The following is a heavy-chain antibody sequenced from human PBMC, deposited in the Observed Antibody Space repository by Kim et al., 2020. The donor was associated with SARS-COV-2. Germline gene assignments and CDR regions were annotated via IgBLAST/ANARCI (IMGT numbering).Heavy chain of an antibody. CDR3: ARGGGYCSSTSCQHLESNWFDP. CDR2: IYYSGST. CDR1: GGSISSGDYY. Sequence: SETLSLTCTVSGGSISSGDYYWSWIRQPPGKGLEWIGYIYYSGSTYYNPSLKSRVTISVDTSKNQFSLKLSSVTAADTAVYYCARGGGYCSSTSCQHLESNWFDPWGQGTLVTVSS. V-gene: IGHV4-30-4*01. J-gene: IGHJ5*02. D-gene: IGHD2-2*01.